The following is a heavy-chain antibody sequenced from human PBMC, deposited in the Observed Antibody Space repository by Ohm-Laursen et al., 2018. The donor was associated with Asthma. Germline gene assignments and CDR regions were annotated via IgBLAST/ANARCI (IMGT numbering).Heavy chain of an antibody. CDR2: IYYSGST. CDR3: ARAPDRGYSGYDFDY. V-gene: IGHV4-31*03. CDR1: GGSINSGGYY. D-gene: IGHD5-12*01. Sequence: TLSLTCPVSGGSINSGGYYWSWIRQHPGRGLEWIGHIYYSGSTYYNPSLQSRVTISVDTSKNQFSLKLSSVTAADTAVYYCARAPDRGYSGYDFDYWGQGTLVTVSS. J-gene: IGHJ4*02.